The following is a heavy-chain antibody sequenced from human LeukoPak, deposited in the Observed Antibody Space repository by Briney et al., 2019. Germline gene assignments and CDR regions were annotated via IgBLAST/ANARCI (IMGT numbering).Heavy chain of an antibody. V-gene: IGHV4-34*01. D-gene: IGHD3-10*01. CDR2: INHSGST. CDR1: GGSFSGYY. Sequence: KPSETLSLTCAVYGGSFSGYYWSWIRQPPGKGLEWIGEINHSGSTNYNPSLKSRVTISVDTSKNQFSLKLSSVTAADTAVYYCARVFGGKRALWFGSFGMDVWGKGTTVTVSS. CDR3: ARVFGGKRALWFGSFGMDV. J-gene: IGHJ6*04.